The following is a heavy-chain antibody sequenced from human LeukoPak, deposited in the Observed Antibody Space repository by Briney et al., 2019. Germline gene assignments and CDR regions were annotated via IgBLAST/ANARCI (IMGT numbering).Heavy chain of an antibody. Sequence: SVKVSCKASGGTFSSCAISWVRQAPGQGLEWMGRIIPILGIANYAQKFQGRVTITADKSTSTAYMELSSLRSEDTAVYYCARGVVVVPAAIHGWFDPWGQGTLVTVSS. CDR3: ARGVVVVPAAIHGWFDP. J-gene: IGHJ5*02. CDR1: GGTFSSCA. CDR2: IIPILGIA. V-gene: IGHV1-69*04. D-gene: IGHD2-2*01.